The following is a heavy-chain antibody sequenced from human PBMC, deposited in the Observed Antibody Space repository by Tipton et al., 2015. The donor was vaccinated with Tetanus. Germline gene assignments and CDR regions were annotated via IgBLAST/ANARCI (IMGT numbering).Heavy chain of an antibody. D-gene: IGHD1-1*01. CDR2: TYYRSRWYN. Sequence: PSRGLEWLGRTYYRSRWYNDYALSVRSRITINPDTSRNQFSLQLNSVTPEDTAVYYCTRGNEDRNFDYWGQGSRVTVS. V-gene: IGHV6-1*01. J-gene: IGHJ4*02. CDR3: TRGNEDRNFDY.